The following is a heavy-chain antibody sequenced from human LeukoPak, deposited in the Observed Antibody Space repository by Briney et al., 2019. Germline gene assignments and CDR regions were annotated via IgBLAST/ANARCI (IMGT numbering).Heavy chain of an antibody. CDR1: GFTFSSYA. CDR3: AKAIWGEYGVADY. Sequence: GGSLRLSCAASGFTFSSYAMSWVRQAPGKGLEWVSAISGSGGSTYYADSVKGRFTISRDNSKNTLYLRMNSLRAEDTAVYYCAKAIWGEYGVADYWGQGTLVTVSS. J-gene: IGHJ4*02. D-gene: IGHD4-17*01. CDR2: ISGSGGST. V-gene: IGHV3-23*01.